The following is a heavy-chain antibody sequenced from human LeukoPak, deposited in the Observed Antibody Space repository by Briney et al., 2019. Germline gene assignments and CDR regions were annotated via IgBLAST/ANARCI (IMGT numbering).Heavy chain of an antibody. J-gene: IGHJ6*03. V-gene: IGHV1-69*05. D-gene: IGHD3-9*01. CDR1: GGTFISYG. Sequence: ASVKVSCKASGGTFISYGISWVRQAPGQGLEWMGGIIPIFGTANYAQKFQGRVTITTDESTRTEYMEVSSLRSEDTAVYYCARVNRGPYFDWLGPDYYYYMDVWGKGTTVTVSS. CDR3: ARVNRGPYFDWLGPDYYYYMDV. CDR2: IIPIFGTA.